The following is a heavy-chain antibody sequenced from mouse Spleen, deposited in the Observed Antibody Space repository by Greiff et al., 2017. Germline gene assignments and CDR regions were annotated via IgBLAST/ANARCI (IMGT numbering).Heavy chain of an antibody. CDR1: GFTFSDYG. J-gene: IGHJ3*01. D-gene: IGHD3-1*01. CDR3: ARHSSGYVGFAY. Sequence: EVKLMESGGGLVKPGGSLKLSCAASGFTFSDYGMHWVRQAPEKGLEWVAYISSGSSTIYYADTVKGRFTISRDNAKNTLFLQMTSLRSEDTAMYYCARHSSGYVGFAYWGQGTLVTVSA. V-gene: IGHV5-17*01. CDR2: ISSGSSTI.